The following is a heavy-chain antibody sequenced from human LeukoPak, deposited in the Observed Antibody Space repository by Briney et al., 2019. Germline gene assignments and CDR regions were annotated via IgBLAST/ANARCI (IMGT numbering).Heavy chain of an antibody. CDR3: ARDQGSGWYYY. D-gene: IGHD6-19*01. CDR1: GGSISGYY. J-gene: IGHJ4*02. CDR2: IYYSGST. Sequence: SETLSLTCSVSGGSISGYYWSWIRQPPGKGLEWIGYIYYSGSTNYNPSLKSRITISVDTSKNQFSLKLSSVTAADTAVYYCARDQGSGWYYYWGQGTLVTVSS. V-gene: IGHV4-59*01.